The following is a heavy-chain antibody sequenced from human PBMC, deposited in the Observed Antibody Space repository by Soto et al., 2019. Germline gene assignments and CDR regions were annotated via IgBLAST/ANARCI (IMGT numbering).Heavy chain of an antibody. J-gene: IGHJ6*02. Sequence: PSETLSLTCAVYGGSFSGYYWSWIRQPPGKGLEWIGEINHSGSTNYNPSLKSRVTISVDTSKNQFSLKLSSVTAADTAVYYCVRHPMVRGVIINYYYYGMDVWGQGTTVT. CDR2: INHSGST. D-gene: IGHD3-10*01. CDR1: GGSFSGYY. V-gene: IGHV4-34*01. CDR3: VRHPMVRGVIINYYYYGMDV.